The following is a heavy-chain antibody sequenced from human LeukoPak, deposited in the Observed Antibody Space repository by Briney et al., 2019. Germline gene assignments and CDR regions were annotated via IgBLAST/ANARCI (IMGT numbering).Heavy chain of an antibody. CDR3: AGFPTTKYSSDVRGYFDY. Sequence: SETLSLTCTVSGGSISSSSYYWGWIRQPPGKGLEWIGSIYYSGSTYYNPSLKSRVTISVDTSKNQFSLKLSSVTAADTAVYYCAGFPTTKYSSDVRGYFDYWGQGTLVTVSS. CDR1: GGSISSSSYY. CDR2: IYYSGST. V-gene: IGHV4-39*07. J-gene: IGHJ4*02. D-gene: IGHD6-19*01.